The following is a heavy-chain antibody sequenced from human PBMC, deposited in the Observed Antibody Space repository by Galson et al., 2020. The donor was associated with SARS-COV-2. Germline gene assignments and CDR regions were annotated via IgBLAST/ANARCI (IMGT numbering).Heavy chain of an antibody. CDR1: GFTFDDYA. Sequence: SLKISCAASGFTFDDYAMHWVRQAPGKGLEWVSGISWNSGSIGYADSVKGRFTISRDNAKNSLYLQMNSLRAEDTALYYCAKDTGVYYDSSGYDYWGQGTLVTVSS. CDR3: AKDTGVYYDSSGYDY. J-gene: IGHJ4*02. V-gene: IGHV3-9*01. CDR2: ISWNSGSI. D-gene: IGHD3-22*01.